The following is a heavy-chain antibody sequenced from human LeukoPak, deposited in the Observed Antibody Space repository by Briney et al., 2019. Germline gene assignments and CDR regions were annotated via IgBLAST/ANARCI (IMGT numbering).Heavy chain of an antibody. V-gene: IGHV4-59*12. CDR1: GGSISSYY. J-gene: IGHJ4*02. D-gene: IGHD3-22*01. Sequence: SETLSLTCTVSGGSISSYYWSWIRQPPGKGLEWIGYIYYSGSTNYNPSPKSRVTISVDTSKNQFSLKLSSVTAADTAVYYCAGVDYYDREGDYWGQGTLVTVSS. CDR3: AGVDYYDREGDY. CDR2: IYYSGST.